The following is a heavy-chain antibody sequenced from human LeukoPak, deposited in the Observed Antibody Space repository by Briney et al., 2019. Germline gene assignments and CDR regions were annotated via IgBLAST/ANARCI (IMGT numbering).Heavy chain of an antibody. CDR3: TTDLGLTMIRGVIVY. CDR1: GFTFTNAW. V-gene: IGHV3-15*01. J-gene: IGHJ4*02. CDR2: IKGKGGGETI. Sequence: GGSLRLSCAASGFTFTNAWMSWVRQAPGKGLEWVGRIKGKGGGETIDNAAPVKGRFTMSRDDSKATLYLQMNSLKAEDTAVYYCTTDLGLTMIRGVIVYWGQGALVTVSS. D-gene: IGHD3-10*01.